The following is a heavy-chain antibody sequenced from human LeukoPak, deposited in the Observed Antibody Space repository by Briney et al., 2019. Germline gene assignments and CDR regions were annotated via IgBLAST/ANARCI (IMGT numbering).Heavy chain of an antibody. J-gene: IGHJ3*02. Sequence: ASVKVSCKASGYTFTSYGINWVRQAPGQGLEWMGWISAYNGNTNYAQKLQGRDTMTTDASTSTAYMELRSLRSDDTAVYYCARDRRTSYYYDSSGYYYILGAFDIWGQGTMVTVSS. V-gene: IGHV1-18*01. CDR3: ARDRRTSYYYDSSGYYYILGAFDI. D-gene: IGHD3-22*01. CDR1: GYTFTSYG. CDR2: ISAYNGNT.